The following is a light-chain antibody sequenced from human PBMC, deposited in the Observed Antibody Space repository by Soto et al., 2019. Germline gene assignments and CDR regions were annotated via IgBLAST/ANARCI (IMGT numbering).Light chain of an antibody. CDR1: SSDVGAYNS. J-gene: IGLJ1*01. V-gene: IGLV2-14*03. Sequence: QCVLTQPASVSGSPGESIAICCTGTSSDVGAYNSVSWYQQHPGRAPKLMIHDVSNRPSGLFNRFSGSKSGNTASLTISGLLSYVLADYFCRSFTSTSTYVFGTRTXVT. CDR3: RSFTSTSTYV. CDR2: DVS.